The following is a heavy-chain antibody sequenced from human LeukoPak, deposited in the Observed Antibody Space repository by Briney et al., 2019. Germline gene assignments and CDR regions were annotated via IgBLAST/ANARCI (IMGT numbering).Heavy chain of an antibody. CDR1: GFTVSSNY. J-gene: IGHJ5*02. Sequence: GGSLRLSCAASGFTVSSNYMSWVRQAPGKGLEWVSVIYSGGSTYNADSVKGRFTISRDNSKNTLYLQMNSLRAEDTAVYYCARDRITMVRGVMVSWFDPWGQGTLVTVSS. D-gene: IGHD3-10*01. CDR3: ARDRITMVRGVMVSWFDP. V-gene: IGHV3-53*01. CDR2: IYSGGST.